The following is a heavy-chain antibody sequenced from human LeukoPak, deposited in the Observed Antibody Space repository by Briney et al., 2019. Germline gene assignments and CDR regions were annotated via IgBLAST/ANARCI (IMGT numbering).Heavy chain of an antibody. CDR3: GQDPNGNYIGAFDF. J-gene: IGHJ3*01. V-gene: IGHV3-23*01. Sequence: PGGSLRLSCAASGLIFHNYALVRIRRAPGKGPERVSAILGGGGTFYADAVKGRFTISRDNSKNTLYLQMNSLRAEDTATYYCGQDPNGNYIGAFDFWGRGTMVTVSS. CDR2: ILGGGGT. D-gene: IGHD4-17*01. CDR1: GLIFHNYA.